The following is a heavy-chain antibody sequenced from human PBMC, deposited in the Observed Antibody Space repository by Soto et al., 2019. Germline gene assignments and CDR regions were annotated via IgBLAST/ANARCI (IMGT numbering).Heavy chain of an antibody. V-gene: IGHV1-3*01. CDR2: INAGNGKT. CDR3: ARAVAVPADFDY. J-gene: IGHJ4*02. D-gene: IGHD6-19*01. Sequence: GASVKVSCKASGYIFTNYAIHWVRQAPGQRLEWMGWINAGNGKTKYSQKFQGRVTITRDTSASTAYMELSSLRSEDTAVYYCARAVAVPADFDYWGQGTLVTVSS. CDR1: GYIFTNYA.